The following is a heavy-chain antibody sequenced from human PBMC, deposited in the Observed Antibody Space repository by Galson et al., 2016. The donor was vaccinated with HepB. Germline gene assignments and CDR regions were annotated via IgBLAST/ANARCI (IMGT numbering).Heavy chain of an antibody. D-gene: IGHD4-17*01. J-gene: IGHJ4*02. CDR1: GYTFTGYY. Sequence: SVKVSCKASGYTFTGYYMHWVRQAPGQGLEWMGWINPNSGGTSYAQKFQGRVTMTRDTSISTAYMELSRLRSDDTAVYYCARLLTTVTAGRDYFDYWGQGSLVTVSS. CDR2: INPNSGGT. CDR3: ARLLTTVTAGRDYFDY. V-gene: IGHV1-2*02.